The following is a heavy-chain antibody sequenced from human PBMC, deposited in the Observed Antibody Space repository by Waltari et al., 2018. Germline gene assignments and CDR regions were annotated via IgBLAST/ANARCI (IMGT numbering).Heavy chain of an antibody. CDR1: GFLHRTYR. D-gene: IGHD6-13*01. V-gene: IGHV3-74*01. CDR2: INSDGRST. J-gene: IGHJ4*02. Sequence: EVQLVASGGGLVQPGGSLSLYCVASGFLHRTYRIDWLPHAPGKGLVWVSRINSDGRSTTYADSVKGRFTISRDNAKNTLYLHMSRLRAEDTAVYYCVRENIAAAGLESWGQGTLVTVSS. CDR3: VRENIAAAGLES.